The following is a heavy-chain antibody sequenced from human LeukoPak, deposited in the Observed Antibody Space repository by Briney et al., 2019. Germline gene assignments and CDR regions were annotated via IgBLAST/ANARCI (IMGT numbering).Heavy chain of an antibody. V-gene: IGHV3-30-3*01. CDR2: ISFDGGTK. D-gene: IGHD3-10*01. Sequence: GGSLRLSCAASGFTFSRTSMHWVRQSPGKGLEWVAVISFDGGTKYYADSVKGRLTVSRDNSKKALYLQMNSLRTEDTAVYFCARGLAAIRGIEYSYYGMDVWGQGTTVTVSS. CDR1: GFTFSRTS. CDR3: ARGLAAIRGIEYSYYGMDV. J-gene: IGHJ6*02.